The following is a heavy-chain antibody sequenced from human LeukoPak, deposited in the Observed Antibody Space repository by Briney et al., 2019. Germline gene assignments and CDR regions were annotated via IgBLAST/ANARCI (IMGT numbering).Heavy chain of an antibody. CDR3: ARGPTVTTFDWYFDL. Sequence: GGSLRLSCAASGFTFSSYAIHRVRQAPGKGLEWVAVIGYDGSNKYYADSVKGRFTISRDNSKNTLYLQMNSLRAEDTAVYYCARGPTVTTFDWYFDLWGRGTLVTVSS. V-gene: IGHV3-33*08. CDR2: IGYDGSNK. J-gene: IGHJ2*01. D-gene: IGHD4-17*01. CDR1: GFTFSSYA.